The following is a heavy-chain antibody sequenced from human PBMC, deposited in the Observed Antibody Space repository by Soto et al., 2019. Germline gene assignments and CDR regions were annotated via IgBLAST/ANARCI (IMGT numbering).Heavy chain of an antibody. CDR1: GFTFSSYA. V-gene: IGHV3-23*01. Sequence: PGGSLRLFCAASGFTFSSYAMSWVRQAPGKGLEWVSAISGSGGSTYYADSVKGRFTISRDNSKNTLYLQMNSLRAEDTAVYYCAKARTLAHTVTDYWGQGTLVTVSS. CDR3: AKARTLAHTVTDY. J-gene: IGHJ4*02. D-gene: IGHD4-4*01. CDR2: ISGSGGST.